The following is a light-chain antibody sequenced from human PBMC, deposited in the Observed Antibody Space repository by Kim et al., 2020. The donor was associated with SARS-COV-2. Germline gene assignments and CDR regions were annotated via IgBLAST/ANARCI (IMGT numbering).Light chain of an antibody. CDR2: YDS. CDR1: NIGSKS. J-gene: IGLJ3*02. CDR3: QVWDSSSDHPGV. V-gene: IGLV3-21*04. Sequence: SYVLTQPPSVSVAPGKTARITCGGNNIGSKSVHWYQQKPGQAPVLVIYYDSDRPSGIPERFSGSNSGNTATLTISRVEAGDEADYYCQVWDSSSDHPGVF.